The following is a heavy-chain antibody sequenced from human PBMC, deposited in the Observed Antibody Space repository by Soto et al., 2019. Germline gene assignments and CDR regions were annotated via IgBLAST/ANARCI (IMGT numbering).Heavy chain of an antibody. CDR2: ISYDGSVK. CDR3: ARYIVVVTATYAFDI. D-gene: IGHD2-21*02. CDR1: GFTFSRNG. V-gene: IGHV3-30*03. J-gene: IGHJ3*02. Sequence: PGGSLRLSCAASGFTFSRNGMHWVRQAPGKGLEWVAVISYDGSVKFYADSVKGRFTISRDNSKNTLYLQMNSLRAEDTAVYYCARYIVVVTATYAFDIWGQGTMVTVSS.